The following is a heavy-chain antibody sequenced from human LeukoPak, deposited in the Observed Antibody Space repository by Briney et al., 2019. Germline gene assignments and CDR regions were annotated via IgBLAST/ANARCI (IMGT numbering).Heavy chain of an antibody. D-gene: IGHD6-13*01. J-gene: IGHJ4*02. V-gene: IGHV3-21*01. Sequence: PGRSLRLSCAASGFTFSSYSMNWVRQAPGKGLEWVSSITTSSSYIYYADSVKGRFTISRDNSKNTLYLQMNSLRAEDMAVYYCAKDPEYSSSWLDYWGQGTLVTVSS. CDR2: ITTSSSYI. CDR3: AKDPEYSSSWLDY. CDR1: GFTFSSYS.